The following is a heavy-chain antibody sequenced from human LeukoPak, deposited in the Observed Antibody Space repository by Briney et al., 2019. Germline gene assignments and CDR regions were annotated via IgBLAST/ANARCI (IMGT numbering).Heavy chain of an antibody. J-gene: IGHJ4*02. CDR3: AKGSYYYDSSGYSPAPGD. V-gene: IGHV3-23*01. Sequence: GGALRLSCAASGLNFSSYGMSWVRQAPGQGLEWGSTISGNGASTYYADSVKGRFTISRDNSKNTLHLQMNSLRAEDTAVYYCAKGSYYYDSSGYSPAPGDWGQGTLVTVSS. D-gene: IGHD3-22*01. CDR1: GLNFSSYG. CDR2: ISGNGAST.